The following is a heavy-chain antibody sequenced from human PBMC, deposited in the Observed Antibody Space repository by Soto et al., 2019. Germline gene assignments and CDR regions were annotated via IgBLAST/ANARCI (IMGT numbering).Heavy chain of an antibody. J-gene: IGHJ6*02. CDR3: ASSSGSGSYYGPDYYYYYGMDV. Sequence: ASVKVSCKASGYAFTGYYMHWVRQAPGQGLEWMGWINPNSGGTNYAQKFQGWVTMTRDTSISTAYMELSRLRSDDTAVYYCASSSGSGSYYGPDYYYYYGMDVWGQGTTVTVSS. D-gene: IGHD3-10*01. V-gene: IGHV1-2*04. CDR1: GYAFTGYY. CDR2: INPNSGGT.